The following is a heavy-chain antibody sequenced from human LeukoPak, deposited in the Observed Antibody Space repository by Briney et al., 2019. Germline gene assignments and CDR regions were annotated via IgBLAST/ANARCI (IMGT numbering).Heavy chain of an antibody. CDR1: GGTFSSYA. J-gene: IGHJ4*02. V-gene: IGHV1-69*04. D-gene: IGHD1-26*01. CDR2: IIPILGIA. Sequence: SVKVSCKASGGTFSSYAISWVRQAPGQGLEWRGRIIPILGIANYAQKFQGRVTITADKSTTTDYMELSSLRSEDTAVYYCARDSDPHLGGPEDYWGQGTLVTVYS. CDR3: ARDSDPHLGGPEDY.